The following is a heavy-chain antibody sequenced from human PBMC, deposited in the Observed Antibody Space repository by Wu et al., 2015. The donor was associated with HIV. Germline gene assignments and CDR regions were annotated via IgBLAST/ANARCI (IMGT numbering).Heavy chain of an antibody. D-gene: IGHD1-26*01. CDR2: INPSGGST. Sequence: QVQLVQSGAEVKKPGSSVKVSCKASGGTFSSYAISWVRQAPGQGLEWMGIINPSGGSTSYAQKFQGRVTMTRDTSTSTVYMELSSLRSEDTAVYYCGSGSIVGATDFDYWGQGTLVTVSS. V-gene: IGHV1-46*03. CDR3: GSGSIVGATDFDY. CDR1: GGTFSSYA. J-gene: IGHJ4*02.